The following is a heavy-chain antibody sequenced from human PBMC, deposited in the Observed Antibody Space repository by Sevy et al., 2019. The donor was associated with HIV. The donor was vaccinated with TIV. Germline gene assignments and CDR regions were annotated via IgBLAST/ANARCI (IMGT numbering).Heavy chain of an antibody. D-gene: IGHD1-1*01. CDR2: ISWNSGSI. J-gene: IGHJ6*02. Sequence: GGSPRLSCAASGFTFDDYAMHWVRQAPGKGLEWVSGISWNSGSIGYADSVKGRFPISRDNAKNSLYLQMNSLRAEDTALYYCAKGGERVHYYYGMDVWGQGTTVTVSS. V-gene: IGHV3-9*01. CDR1: GFTFDDYA. CDR3: AKGGERVHYYYGMDV.